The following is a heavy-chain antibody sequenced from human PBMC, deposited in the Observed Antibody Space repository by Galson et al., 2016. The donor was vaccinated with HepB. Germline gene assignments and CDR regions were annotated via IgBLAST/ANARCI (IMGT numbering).Heavy chain of an antibody. CDR1: GFSFSSYA. D-gene: IGHD4-17*01. V-gene: IGHV3-23*01. CDR3: ATPAVTRIIHSYAMDV. CDR2: ISGSGGST. Sequence: SLRLSCAASGFSFSSYALSWVRQAPGKGLEWVSGISGSGGSTFYADSVKGRFTISRDNAKSTLYLQMNSLRAEDTAVYYCATPAVTRIIHSYAMDVWGQGTTVTVSS. J-gene: IGHJ6*02.